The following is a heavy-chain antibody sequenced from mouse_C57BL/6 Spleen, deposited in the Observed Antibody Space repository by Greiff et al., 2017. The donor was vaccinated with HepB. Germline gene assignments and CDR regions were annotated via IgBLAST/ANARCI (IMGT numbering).Heavy chain of an antibody. CDR1: GYTFTNYW. J-gene: IGHJ4*01. CDR3: YYDSSPFYAMDY. Sequence: QVQLKESGAELVRPGTSVKMSCKASGYTFTNYWIGWVKQRPGQGLEWIGDIYPGSGYTNYNEKFKGKATLTADKSSSTAYMQLSSLTSEDSAVYCCYYDSSPFYAMDYWGQGTSVTVSS. D-gene: IGHD1-1*01. CDR2: IYPGSGYT. V-gene: IGHV1-63*01.